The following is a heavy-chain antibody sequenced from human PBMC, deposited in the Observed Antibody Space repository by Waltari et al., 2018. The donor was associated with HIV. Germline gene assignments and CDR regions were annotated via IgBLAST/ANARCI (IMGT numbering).Heavy chain of an antibody. J-gene: IGHJ5*02. CDR2: VTQSGST. CDR3: ATGIGPHLQFFAT. CDR1: GDHLSNYY. Sequence: QVELKQWGAIILKPSETLSLNCDVYGDHLSNYYWTGIRQSPERGLEWIGEVTQSGSTVFQSCTSNYSPSCKSRVTSLADPSKNRVPLTLIFVTAADTARYFRATGIGPHLQFFATWGQGTLVMVSS. V-gene: IGHV4-34*02.